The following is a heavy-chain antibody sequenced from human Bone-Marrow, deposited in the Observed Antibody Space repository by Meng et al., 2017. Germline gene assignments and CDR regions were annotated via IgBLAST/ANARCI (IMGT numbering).Heavy chain of an antibody. D-gene: IGHD3-10*01. Sequence: SVKVSCKASGGTFSSYAISWVRQAPGQGLEWMGGIIPIFGTANYAQKFQGRVTITADESTSTAYMELRSLRSDDTAVYYCARYTVRYYGSWSYLPYFDYWGQGTLVTVSS. V-gene: IGHV1-69*13. CDR3: ARYTVRYYGSWSYLPYFDY. J-gene: IGHJ4*02. CDR1: GGTFSSYA. CDR2: IIPIFGTA.